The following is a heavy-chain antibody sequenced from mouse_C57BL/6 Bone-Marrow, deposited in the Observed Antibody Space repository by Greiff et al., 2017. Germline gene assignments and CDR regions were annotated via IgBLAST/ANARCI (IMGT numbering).Heavy chain of an antibody. J-gene: IGHJ4*01. Sequence: VQLQQSGAELAKPGASVKLSCKASGYTFTSYWMHWVKQRPGQGLEWIGYINPSSGYTKYNQKFKDKATLTADKSSSTSYMQLSSLTYAYSAVYCCARADTTVVRYYYAMDYWGQGTSVTVSS. V-gene: IGHV1-7*01. CDR1: GYTFTSYW. D-gene: IGHD1-1*01. CDR3: ARADTTVVRYYYAMDY. CDR2: INPSSGYT.